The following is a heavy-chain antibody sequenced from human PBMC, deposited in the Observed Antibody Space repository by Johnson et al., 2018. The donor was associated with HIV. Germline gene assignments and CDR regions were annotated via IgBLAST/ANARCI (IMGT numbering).Heavy chain of an antibody. V-gene: IGHV3-30*18. CDR3: AKERQLVRAFDI. CDR2: ISHDETSK. CDR1: GFTFDPYA. D-gene: IGHD6-6*01. J-gene: IGHJ3*02. Sequence: QVQLVESGGGVVQSGRSLRLSCVASGFTFDPYAMHWVRQAPGKGLEWVAVISHDETSKNYPDSVKGRFTISRDNSKNTLYLQMNSLRAEDTAVYYCAKERQLVRAFDIWGQGTMVTVSS.